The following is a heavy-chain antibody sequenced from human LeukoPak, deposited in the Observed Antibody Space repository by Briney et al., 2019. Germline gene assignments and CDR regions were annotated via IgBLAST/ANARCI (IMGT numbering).Heavy chain of an antibody. D-gene: IGHD3-10*01. J-gene: IGHJ4*02. V-gene: IGHV4-39*01. CDR3: VRYVVYGSGIYYFDY. CDR2: IYTSGNT. Sequence: SETLSLTCTVSGGSVTSSTFSWAWIRQPPGKGLEWIGNIYTSGNTYYNPSLKSRVTMSVDTSKNQCSLKLSSVTAADTAVFYCVRYVVYGSGIYYFDYWGQGTLVTASS. CDR1: GGSVTSSTFS.